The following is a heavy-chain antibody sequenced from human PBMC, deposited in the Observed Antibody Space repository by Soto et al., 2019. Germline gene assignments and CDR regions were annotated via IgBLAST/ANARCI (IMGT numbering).Heavy chain of an antibody. CDR2: IVPIYRTA. Sequence: SVKVSCKPSGGTFSSYRINWVRQAPGQGLEWVGGIVPIYRTADYAQKFQGRVTITADESARTAYLEVRSLKSQDTAVYYCARDSGAKLSSSWGQGTLVTVSS. V-gene: IGHV1-69*13. J-gene: IGHJ4*02. CDR3: ARDSGAKLSSS. D-gene: IGHD6-13*01. CDR1: GGTFSSYR.